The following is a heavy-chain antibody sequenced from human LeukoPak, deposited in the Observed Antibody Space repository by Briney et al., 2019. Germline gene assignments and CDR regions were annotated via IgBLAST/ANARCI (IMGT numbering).Heavy chain of an antibody. CDR2: MLYSGST. D-gene: IGHD6-6*01. CDR1: GVPISSTSYY. V-gene: IGHV4-39*01. Sequence: SETLSLTCSVSGVPISSTSYYWGWIRQPPGKGLEWIGSMLYSGSTYYNPSLKSRVTISVDTSKNQFSLRLSSVTAADTAVYYCARPQIATRFDAFDIWGQGTIVTVSS. CDR3: ARPQIATRFDAFDI. J-gene: IGHJ3*02.